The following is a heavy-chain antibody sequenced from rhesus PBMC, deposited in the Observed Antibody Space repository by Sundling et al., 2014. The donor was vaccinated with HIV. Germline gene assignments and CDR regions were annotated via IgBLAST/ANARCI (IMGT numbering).Heavy chain of an antibody. Sequence: QVQLQGSGPGLVKPSETLSLTCVVSGVSISDTYYWSWIRQPPGKGLEWIGYILGSGGSAYYNPSLKSRVTISTDTTKNQFSLKLSSVTAADTAVYYCASGSYCRYWGQGVLVTVSS. V-gene: IGHV4-106*01. J-gene: IGHJ4*01. CDR2: ILGSGGSA. D-gene: IGHD3-16*01. CDR3: ASGSYCRY. CDR1: GVSISDTYY.